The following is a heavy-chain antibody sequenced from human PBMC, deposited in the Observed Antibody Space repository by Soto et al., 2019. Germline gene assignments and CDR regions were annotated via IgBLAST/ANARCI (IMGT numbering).Heavy chain of an antibody. J-gene: IGHJ3*01. D-gene: IGHD2-15*01. Sequence: GDSVKVSCKTSGFTFTNSAVQWVRQARGQRLEWIGWIIVASGRTNYAREVQERVTISRDTSTATAYMELSGLRSEDTAVYYCVADLYIGGRCCSFHFWCQTTMLTGS. CDR1: GFTFTNSA. CDR2: IIVASGRT. V-gene: IGHV1-58*01. CDR3: VADLYIGGRCCSFHF.